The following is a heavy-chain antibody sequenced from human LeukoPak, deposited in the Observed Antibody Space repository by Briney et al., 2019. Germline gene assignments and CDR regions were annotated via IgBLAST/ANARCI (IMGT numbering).Heavy chain of an antibody. Sequence: GGSLRLSCAASGFTFSSYWMSSVRQAPGKGLEWVANIKQDGSEKYYVDSVKGRFTISRDNAKNSLYLQMNSLRAEDTAVYYCARALRYFDWLLLGNPYYFDYWGQGTLVTVSS. V-gene: IGHV3-7*04. J-gene: IGHJ4*02. CDR2: IKQDGSEK. CDR1: GFTFSSYW. D-gene: IGHD3-9*01. CDR3: ARALRYFDWLLLGNPYYFDY.